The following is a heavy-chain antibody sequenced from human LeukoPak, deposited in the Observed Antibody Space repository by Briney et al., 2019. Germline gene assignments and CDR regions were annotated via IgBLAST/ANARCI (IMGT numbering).Heavy chain of an antibody. Sequence: SSETLSLTCTVSGGSISGYHWTWIRQSPGKGLELIGYIYYTGITSYNPSLKSRVTISVDTSKNQFSLKLSSVTAADTAVYYCARHVVGDGMDVWGQGTTVTVSS. V-gene: IGHV4-59*08. CDR2: IYYTGIT. CDR1: GGSISGYH. J-gene: IGHJ6*02. D-gene: IGHD1-26*01. CDR3: ARHVVGDGMDV.